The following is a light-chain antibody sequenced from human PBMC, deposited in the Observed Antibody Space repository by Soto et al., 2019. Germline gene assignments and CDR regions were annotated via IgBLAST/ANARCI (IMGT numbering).Light chain of an antibody. V-gene: IGKV3-15*01. CDR2: GAS. Sequence: EVVVTQSPATLSVSPGERATLSCRASQSVNSNLAWYQQKPGQAPRLLIYGASARATAVPARFTGSGFGTEFTLAMSSLQSEDSAVYYCQQYNNWYTFGQGTKLEIK. J-gene: IGKJ2*01. CDR1: QSVNSN. CDR3: QQYNNWYT.